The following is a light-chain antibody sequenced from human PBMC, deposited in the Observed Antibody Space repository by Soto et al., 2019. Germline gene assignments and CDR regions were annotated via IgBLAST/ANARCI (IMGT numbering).Light chain of an antibody. V-gene: IGKV3-15*01. CDR3: QQYNNWPPVT. CDR2: GAS. CDR1: QSVSSY. J-gene: IGKJ1*01. Sequence: EIVLTQSPATLSLSPGQRAPLSFRASQSVSSYLAWYQQKPGQAPRLLIYGASTRATGIPARFTGSGSGTEFTLTISSLQSEDFAVYYCQQYNNWPPVTFGQGTKVDIK.